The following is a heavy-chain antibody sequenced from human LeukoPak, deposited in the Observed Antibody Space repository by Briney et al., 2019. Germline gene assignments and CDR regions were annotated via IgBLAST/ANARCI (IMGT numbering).Heavy chain of an antibody. CDR2: IYTGDSDT. D-gene: IGHD3-10*01. J-gene: IGHJ6*04. Sequence: GESLKISCQGSGYTFANFWIAGVRQMPGKGLEWMGIIYTGDSDTRCSPSSQRQVTISADKSPSPAYLQWSSLQASDTATYYYYVDVWGKGTTVTVSS. CDR3: YVDV. V-gene: IGHV5-51*01. CDR1: GYTFANFW.